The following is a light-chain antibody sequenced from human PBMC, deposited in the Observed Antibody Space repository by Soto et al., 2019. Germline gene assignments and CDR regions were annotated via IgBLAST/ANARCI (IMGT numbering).Light chain of an antibody. CDR1: QAINNY. V-gene: IGKV1-27*01. J-gene: IGKJ5*01. Sequence: NPTSQSPSSLSAPGPDRVALSCRASQAINNYLAWYQQKPGKFPKLLIYAASTLHPGVPSRFSGSGSGTDFTLTISSLQPEDVATYYCQKYNSAPLTFCPGTRLEIK. CDR2: AAS. CDR3: QKYNSAPLT.